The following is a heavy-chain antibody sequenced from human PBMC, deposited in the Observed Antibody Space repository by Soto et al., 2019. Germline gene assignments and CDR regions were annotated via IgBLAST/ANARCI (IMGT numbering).Heavy chain of an antibody. D-gene: IGHD3-22*01. CDR1: GGSISSYY. CDR3: ARLEYYDSSGYYVGY. V-gene: IGHV4-59*08. J-gene: IGHJ4*02. CDR2: IYYSGST. Sequence: SETLSLTCTVSGGSISSYYWSWIRQPPGKGLEWIGYIYYSGSTNYNPSLKSRVTISVDTSKNQFSLKLSSVTAADTAVYYRARLEYYDSSGYYVGYWGQGTLVTVSS.